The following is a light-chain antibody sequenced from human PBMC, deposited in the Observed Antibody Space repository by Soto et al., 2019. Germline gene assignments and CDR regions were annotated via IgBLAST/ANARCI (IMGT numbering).Light chain of an antibody. CDR3: QQYSHLIT. CDR1: QDISNY. J-gene: IGKJ5*01. CDR2: DAS. V-gene: IGKV1-33*01. Sequence: DIQMTQSPSSLSASVGDRVTLTCEASQDISNYLNWYQQILGKAPKLLIYDASNLETGVPSRFSGSGSGTDFTFTISSVQPEDIATYYCQQYSHLITFGQGTRLEIK.